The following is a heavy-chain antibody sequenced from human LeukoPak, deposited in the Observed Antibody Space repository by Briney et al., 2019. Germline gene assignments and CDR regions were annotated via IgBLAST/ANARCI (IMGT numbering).Heavy chain of an antibody. V-gene: IGHV4-59*08. CDR2: ISYSGST. Sequence: PETLSLTCTVSGDSVSSYYWSWIRQPPEKGLEWIGYISYSGSTNDNPSLRGRVTISVDTSQNQFSLKLSSVTAADTAVYYCASSPRGTEYFHHWGQRTMVTDSS. CDR1: GDSVSSYY. D-gene: IGHD3-10*01. J-gene: IGHJ1*01. CDR3: ASSPRGTEYFHH.